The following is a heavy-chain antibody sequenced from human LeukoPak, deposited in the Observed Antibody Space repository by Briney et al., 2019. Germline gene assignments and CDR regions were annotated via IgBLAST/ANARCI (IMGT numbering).Heavy chain of an antibody. J-gene: IGHJ4*02. CDR3: ARDIDYYDSSGYFDY. CDR2: ISSSSSYI. Sequence: GGSLRLSCAASGFTFSTYNMNWVRQAPGKGLEWVSSISSSSSYIYYADSVKGRFTISRDNAKNSLYLQMNSLRAEDTAVYYCARDIDYYDSSGYFDYWGQGTLVTVSS. D-gene: IGHD3-22*01. CDR1: GFTFSTYN. V-gene: IGHV3-21*01.